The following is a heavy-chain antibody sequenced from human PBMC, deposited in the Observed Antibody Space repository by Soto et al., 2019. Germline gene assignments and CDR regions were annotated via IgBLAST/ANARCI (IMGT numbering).Heavy chain of an antibody. CDR3: ATLIEDDY. J-gene: IGHJ4*02. Sequence: GGSLRLSCVVSGITFSTSWMHWVRQAPGKGLVWVARINPDGSSTSHADFVEGRFTISRDNAKNTLYLQMNSLRTEDTAVYYCATLIEDDYWGQGIPVTVSS. CDR1: GITFSTSW. CDR2: INPDGSST. V-gene: IGHV3-74*01.